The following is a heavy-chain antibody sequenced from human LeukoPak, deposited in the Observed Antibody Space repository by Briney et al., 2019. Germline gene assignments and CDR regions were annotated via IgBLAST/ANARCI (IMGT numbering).Heavy chain of an antibody. CDR3: ARRYRPGYSSSWYRLGFFDY. Sequence: GASVKVSCKASGYTFTSYDINWVRQATGQGLEWMGWMNPNSGNTGYAQKFQGRVTMTRNTPISTAYMELSSLRSEDTAVYYCARRYRPGYSSSWYRLGFFDYWGQGTLVTVSS. CDR2: MNPNSGNT. CDR1: GYTFTSYD. V-gene: IGHV1-8*01. J-gene: IGHJ4*02. D-gene: IGHD6-13*01.